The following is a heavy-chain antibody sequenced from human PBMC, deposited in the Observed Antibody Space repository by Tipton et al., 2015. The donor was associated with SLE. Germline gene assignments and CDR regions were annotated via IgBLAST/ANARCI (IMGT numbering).Heavy chain of an antibody. CDR3: ATLDFWSGYRVDY. V-gene: IGHV4-59*01. Sequence: TLSLTCTVSGDSISSYYWTWIRQPPGKGLEWIGNVHYSGTTNYNPSLKSRVTISVDMSKNQVSLKLTSVTAADTAVYYCATLDFWSGYRVDYWGQGTLVTVSS. J-gene: IGHJ4*02. CDR1: GDSISSYY. D-gene: IGHD3-3*01. CDR2: VHYSGTT.